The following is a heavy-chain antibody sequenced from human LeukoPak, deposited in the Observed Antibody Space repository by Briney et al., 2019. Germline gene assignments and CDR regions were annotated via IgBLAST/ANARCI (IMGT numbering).Heavy chain of an antibody. D-gene: IGHD2-15*01. CDR1: GGSISSYY. CDR2: IYYSGST. Sequence: PSETLSLTCTVSGGSISSYYWSWIRQPPGKGLEWIGYIYYSGSTNYNPSLKSRVTISVDTSKNQFSLKLSSVTAADTAVYYCARSPGYCSGGSCRVSGMDVWGQGTLVSVSS. CDR3: ARSPGYCSGGSCRVSGMDV. J-gene: IGHJ4*02. V-gene: IGHV4-59*08.